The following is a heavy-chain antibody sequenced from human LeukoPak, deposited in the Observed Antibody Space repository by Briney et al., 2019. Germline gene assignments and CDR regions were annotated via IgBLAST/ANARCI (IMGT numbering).Heavy chain of an antibody. Sequence: GGSLRLSCAASGFTFSSYAMSWVRQAPGKGLEWVSAISGSGGSTYYADSVKGRFTISRDNSKNTLYLQMNSLRAEDTAVYYCAKALGYCSGGSCYPRGVNAFDIWGQGTMVTVSS. CDR3: AKALGYCSGGSCYPRGVNAFDI. D-gene: IGHD2-15*01. CDR2: ISGSGGST. V-gene: IGHV3-23*01. J-gene: IGHJ3*02. CDR1: GFTFSSYA.